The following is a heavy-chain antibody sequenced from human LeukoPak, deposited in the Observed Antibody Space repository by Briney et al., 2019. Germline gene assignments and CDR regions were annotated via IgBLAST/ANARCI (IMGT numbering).Heavy chain of an antibody. D-gene: IGHD5-24*01. J-gene: IGHJ4*02. Sequence: SVKVSCKASGGTFGSYAISWVRQAPGQGLDWLGRIIPIFGIANYAQKFQGRVTITADKSTSTAYMELSSLRSEDTAVYYCARGVGDGYNLFDYWGQGTLVTVSS. CDR1: GGTFGSYA. CDR3: ARGVGDGYNLFDY. CDR2: IIPIFGIA. V-gene: IGHV1-69*04.